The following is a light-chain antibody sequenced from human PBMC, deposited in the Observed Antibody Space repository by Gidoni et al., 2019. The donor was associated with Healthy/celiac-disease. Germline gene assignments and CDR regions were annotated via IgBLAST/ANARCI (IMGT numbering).Light chain of an antibody. CDR1: SSNIGSNY. CDR2: RNN. CDR3: AAWDDSLSGWV. V-gene: IGLV1-47*01. Sequence: QSVLTQPPSASGTPGQRVTIPCSGSSSNIGSNYVYWYQQLPGTAPKLLIYRNNQRPSGVPGRFSGSKSGTSASLAIGGLRSEDEADYYCAAWDDSLSGWVFGGGTKLTVL. J-gene: IGLJ3*02.